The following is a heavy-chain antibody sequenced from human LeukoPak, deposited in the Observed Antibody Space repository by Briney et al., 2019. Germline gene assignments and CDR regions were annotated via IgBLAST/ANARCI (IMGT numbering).Heavy chain of an antibody. Sequence: PSETLSLTCTVSGGSISSYYWSWIRQPPGKGPEWIGYIYYSGSTNYNPSLKSRVTISVDTSKNQFSLKLSSVTAADTAVYYCARDHYDFWSGYYTGSRFDPWGQGTLVTVSS. CDR3: ARDHYDFWSGYYTGSRFDP. CDR1: GGSISSYY. CDR2: IYYSGST. D-gene: IGHD3-3*01. V-gene: IGHV4-59*01. J-gene: IGHJ5*02.